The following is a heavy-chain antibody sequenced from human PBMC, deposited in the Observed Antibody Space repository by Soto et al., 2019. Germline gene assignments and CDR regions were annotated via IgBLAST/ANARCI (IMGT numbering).Heavy chain of an antibody. CDR1: GGSISSSSYY. V-gene: IGHV4-39*01. CDR2: IYYSGGT. J-gene: IGHJ4*02. D-gene: IGHD3-9*01. Sequence: SETLSLTCTVSGGSISSSSYYWGWVRHPPGKGLEWIGSIYYSGGTYYNPSLKSRVTISVDTSKNQFSLKLSSVTAADTAVYYCARGCVLRYFDWSYWGKGTLVTVSS. CDR3: ARGCVLRYFDWSY.